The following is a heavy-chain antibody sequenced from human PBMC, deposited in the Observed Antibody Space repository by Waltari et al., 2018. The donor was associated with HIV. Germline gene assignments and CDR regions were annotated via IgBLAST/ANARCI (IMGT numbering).Heavy chain of an antibody. D-gene: IGHD4-17*01. Sequence: EVQLVESGGGLVQPGGSLRLSCAASGFTFSNYCLHWVRQAPGKGLVWVSRVNSDGNSINYAESVKGRFNISRDNAKNTLYLQMNSLRAEDTAVYYCVREGPDIDPDYDAFDIWGQGTMVTVSS. J-gene: IGHJ3*02. V-gene: IGHV3-74*01. CDR1: GFTFSNYC. CDR2: VNSDGNSI. CDR3: VREGPDIDPDYDAFDI.